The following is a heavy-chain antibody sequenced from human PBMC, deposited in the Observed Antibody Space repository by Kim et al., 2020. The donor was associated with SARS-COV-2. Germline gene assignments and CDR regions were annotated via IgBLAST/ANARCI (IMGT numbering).Heavy chain of an antibody. CDR2: INPNSGGT. D-gene: IGHD1-7*01. J-gene: IGHJ6*02. V-gene: IGHV1-2*06. Sequence: ASVKVSCKASGYTFTGYYMHWVRQAPGQGLEWMGRINPNSGGTNYAQKFQGRVTMTRDTSISTAYMELSRLRSDDTAVYYCARDWSLLHNWNYDGYGMDVWGQGTTVTVSS. CDR3: ARDWSLLHNWNYDGYGMDV. CDR1: GYTFTGYY.